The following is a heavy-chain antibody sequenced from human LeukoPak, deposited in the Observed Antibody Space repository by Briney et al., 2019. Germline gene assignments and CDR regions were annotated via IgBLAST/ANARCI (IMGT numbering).Heavy chain of an antibody. CDR2: IYTSGST. CDR1: GGTISSYY. J-gene: IGHJ4*02. D-gene: IGHD3-22*01. CDR3: ARGYYDSSGYYSPGFDY. Sequence: SETLSLTCTVSGGTISSYYWSWIREPAGKGLEWIGRIYTSGSTNYNPSLKSRVTMSVDTSKNQFSLKLSSVTAADTAVYYCARGYYDSSGYYSPGFDYWGQGTLVTVSS. V-gene: IGHV4-4*07.